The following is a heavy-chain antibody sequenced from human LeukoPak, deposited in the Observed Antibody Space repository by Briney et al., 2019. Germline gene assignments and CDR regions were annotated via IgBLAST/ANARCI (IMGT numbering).Heavy chain of an antibody. CDR3: ALNGREVPSGAFDI. V-gene: IGHV3-23*01. CDR2: ISGSGGST. Sequence: GGSLRLSCAASGFTFSNYAMSGVRQAPGKGLEWGSAISGSGGSTYYADSVKSRFTISRDNSKNTLYLQMNSLRAEDTAVYYCALNGREVPSGAFDIWGQGTMVTVSS. J-gene: IGHJ3*02. D-gene: IGHD3-16*02. CDR1: GFTFSNYA.